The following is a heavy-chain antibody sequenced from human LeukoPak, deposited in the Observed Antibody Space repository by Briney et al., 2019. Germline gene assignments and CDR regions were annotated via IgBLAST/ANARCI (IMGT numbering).Heavy chain of an antibody. Sequence: PGGSLRLSCAASGFSFSSYEMKWVRQAPGKGLEWVSCISSRGSTIYYADSVKGRFTISRDNAKNSLYLQMNSLRAEDTAVYYCAREHDYGDYVPFGYWGQGTLVTVSS. CDR1: GFSFSSYE. CDR2: ISSRGSTI. V-gene: IGHV3-48*03. CDR3: AREHDYGDYVPFGY. D-gene: IGHD4-17*01. J-gene: IGHJ4*02.